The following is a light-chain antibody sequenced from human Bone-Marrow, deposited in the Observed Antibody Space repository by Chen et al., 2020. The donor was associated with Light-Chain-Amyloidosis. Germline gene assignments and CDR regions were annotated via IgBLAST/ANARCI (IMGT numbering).Light chain of an antibody. J-gene: IGLJ3*02. Sequence: QPVLPQPPAASGAPGQRVTISCTRSRPSIGGDYDVHWYQQFPGAAPKVVIFGNNHRPSGVPVRCSGSTSGTAASRALTGHQAGDAAVYYCQSYDRSLGGWVFGGGTNLSIL. CDR1: RPSIGGDYD. CDR3: QSYDRSLGGWV. V-gene: IGLV1-40*01. CDR2: GNN.